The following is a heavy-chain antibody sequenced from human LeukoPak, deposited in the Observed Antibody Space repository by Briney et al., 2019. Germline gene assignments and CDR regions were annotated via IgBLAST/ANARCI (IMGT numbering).Heavy chain of an antibody. CDR3: ARARRISIVVVPAAFDY. D-gene: IGHD2-2*01. CDR1: GGSISSGGYY. V-gene: IGHV4-31*03. J-gene: IGHJ4*02. CDR2: IYYSGST. Sequence: SQTLSLTCTVSGGSISSGGYYWSWIRQHPGKGLEWIGYIYYSGSTYYNPSLKSRVTISVDTSKNQFSLKLSSVTAADTAVYYCARARRISIVVVPAAFDYWGQGTLVTVSS.